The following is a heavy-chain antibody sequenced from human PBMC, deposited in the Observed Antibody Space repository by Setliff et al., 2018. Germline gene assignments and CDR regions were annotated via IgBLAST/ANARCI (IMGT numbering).Heavy chain of an antibody. J-gene: IGHJ4*02. CDR3: ARDRTYYGSGTYTRYFDY. CDR2: FFYSGDT. V-gene: IGHV4-59*02. Sequence: SETLSLTCTVSGASVRSHYWSWIRQSPEKGLEWIGFFFYSGDTKSNPSLKSRVAMSVDTSKNQFSLKLNSVTAADTAVYYCARDRTYYGSGTYTRYFDYWGQGTLVTVSS. D-gene: IGHD3-10*01. CDR1: GASVRSHY.